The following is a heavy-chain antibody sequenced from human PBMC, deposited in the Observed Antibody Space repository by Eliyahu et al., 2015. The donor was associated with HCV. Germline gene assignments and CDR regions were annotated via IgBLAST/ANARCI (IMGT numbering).Heavy chain of an antibody. J-gene: IGHJ4*02. V-gene: IGHV4-39*01. CDR1: GGXIXSSSYY. CDR3: ASDMVRGVIIANY. D-gene: IGHD3-10*01. CDR2: IYYSGST. Sequence: QLQLQESGPGLVKPSETLSLTCTVSGGXIXSSSYYWGWIRQPPGKGLEWIGSIYYSGSTYYNPSLKSRVTISVDTSKNQFSLKLSSVTAADTAVYYCASDMVRGVIIANYWGQGTLVTVSS.